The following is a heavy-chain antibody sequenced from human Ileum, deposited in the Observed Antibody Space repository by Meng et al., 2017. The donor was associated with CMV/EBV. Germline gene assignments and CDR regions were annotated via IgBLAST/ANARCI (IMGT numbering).Heavy chain of an antibody. J-gene: IGHJ4*02. CDR2: TYYRSKWFN. D-gene: IGHD6-13*01. V-gene: IGHV6-1*01. CDR3: VRLTGNSWLDY. Sequence: QVQLQQPGHGLVKTSQTLLLTCAISGDSVSSTTVTWNWIRQSPSRGLEWLGRTYYRSKWFNDYALSVRGRITINPDISKNQLSLQLNSVTPEDTAVYYCVRLTGNSWLDYWGRGTLVTVSS. CDR1: GDSVSSTTVT.